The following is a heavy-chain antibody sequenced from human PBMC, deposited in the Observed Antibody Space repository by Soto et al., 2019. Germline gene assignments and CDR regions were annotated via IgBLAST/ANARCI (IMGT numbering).Heavy chain of an antibody. D-gene: IGHD2-2*01. Sequence: GESLKISCKGSGYSFTSYWISWVRQMPGKGLEWMGRIDPSDSYTNYSPSFQGHVTISADKSISTAYLQWSSLKASDTAMYYCARFHCSSTSCSPGNYYYGMDVWGQGTTVTVSS. V-gene: IGHV5-10-1*01. CDR2: IDPSDSYT. CDR3: ARFHCSSTSCSPGNYYYGMDV. J-gene: IGHJ6*02. CDR1: GYSFTSYW.